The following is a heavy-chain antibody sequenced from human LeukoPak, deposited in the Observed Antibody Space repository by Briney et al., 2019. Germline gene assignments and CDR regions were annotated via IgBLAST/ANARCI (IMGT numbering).Heavy chain of an antibody. V-gene: IGHV4-39*07. D-gene: IGHD2-15*01. CDR3: ARVLLDCSGGTCYYYYYYMDV. CDR1: GGSISSSSYY. CDR2: IYYSGST. J-gene: IGHJ6*03. Sequence: SETLSLTCTVSGGSISSSSYYRGWIRQPPGKGLEWIGSIYYSGSTYYNPSLKSRVTISVDTSKNQFSLKLSSVTAAETAVYYCARVLLDCSGGTCYYYYYYMDVWGKGTTVTVSS.